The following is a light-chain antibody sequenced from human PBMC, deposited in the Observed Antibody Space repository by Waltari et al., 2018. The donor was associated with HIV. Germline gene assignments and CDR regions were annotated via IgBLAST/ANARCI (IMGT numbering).Light chain of an antibody. CDR2: GAS. Sequence: ILLTQSPVTLSVPPGERATLSCWASQSIRTNLAWYEQKPGQTPRLLIYGASTRATGTPARFSGSGSGTEFTLTISSLQSEDLAFYYRQQYHNWPITFGGGTKVEIK. V-gene: IGKV3D-15*01. CDR1: QSIRTN. CDR3: QQYHNWPIT. J-gene: IGKJ4*01.